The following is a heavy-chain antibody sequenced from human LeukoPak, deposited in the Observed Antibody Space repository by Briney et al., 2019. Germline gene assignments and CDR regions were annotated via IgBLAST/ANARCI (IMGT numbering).Heavy chain of an antibody. V-gene: IGHV1-2*02. Sequence: GASVKVSCKASGYTFTSYGISWVRQAPGQGLEWMGWIDPNSGGTNYAQKFQGRVTMTRDTSISTAYMELSRLRSDDTAMYYCARESGSVFEAGYFQHWGQGTLVTVSS. J-gene: IGHJ1*01. D-gene: IGHD2-15*01. CDR1: GYTFTSYG. CDR3: ARESGSVFEAGYFQH. CDR2: IDPNSGGT.